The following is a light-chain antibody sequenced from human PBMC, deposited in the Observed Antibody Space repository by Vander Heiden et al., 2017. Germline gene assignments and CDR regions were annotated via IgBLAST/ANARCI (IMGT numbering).Light chain of an antibody. V-gene: IGKV4-1*01. Sequence: DIVMTQSPDSLAVSLGERATINCKSSQSVLYSSNNKNYLAWYQQKPVQPPTLLIYWASTREYGVPDRFSGSGSGTDFTLTISSLQAEDVAVYYCQQYYSTHTFGQGTLMEIK. CDR1: QSVLYSSNNKNY. CDR3: QQYYSTHT. J-gene: IGKJ5*01. CDR2: WAS.